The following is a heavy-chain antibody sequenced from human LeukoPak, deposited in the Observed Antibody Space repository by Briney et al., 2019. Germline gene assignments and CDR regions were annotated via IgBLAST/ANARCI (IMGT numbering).Heavy chain of an antibody. D-gene: IGHD3-22*01. CDR3: ARGTYDSSGYYSDWFDP. CDR2: INPNSGGT. CDR1: GYTFTGYY. Sequence: ASVKVSCKASGYTFTGYYMHWVRQAPGQGLEWMGWINPNSGGTNYAQKFQGRVTITRNTSISTAYMELSSLRSEDTAVYYCARGTYDSSGYYSDWFDPWGQGTLVTVSS. V-gene: IGHV1-2*02. J-gene: IGHJ5*02.